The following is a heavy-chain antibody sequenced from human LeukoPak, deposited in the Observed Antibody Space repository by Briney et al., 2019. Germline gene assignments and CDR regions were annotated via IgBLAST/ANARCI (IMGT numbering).Heavy chain of an antibody. CDR2: INPSGGST. Sequence: ASVKVSCKASGYTFTSYYMHWVRQAPGQGLEWMGIINPSGGSTSYAQKFQGRVTMTRDTSTSTVYMELSSLRSEDTAVYYCARDLRFYDSSAYHYPLGYWGQGTLVTVSS. D-gene: IGHD3-22*01. V-gene: IGHV1-46*01. CDR1: GYTFTSYY. CDR3: ARDLRFYDSSAYHYPLGY. J-gene: IGHJ4*02.